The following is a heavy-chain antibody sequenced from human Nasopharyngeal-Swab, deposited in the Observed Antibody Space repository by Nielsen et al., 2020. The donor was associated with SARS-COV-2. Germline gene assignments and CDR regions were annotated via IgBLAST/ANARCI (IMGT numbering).Heavy chain of an antibody. J-gene: IGHJ4*02. CDR1: GGSITSGSYY. CDR2: IHTDGST. Sequence: SETLSLTCTVSGGSITSGSYYWSWIRQPAGGRLEWVGRIHTDGSTNYNPSLKSRVTISADTSKNQFSLELTSVTVADTAVYYCARDGFCGGDCYSIDYWGQGSLVTVSS. V-gene: IGHV4-61*02. D-gene: IGHD2-21*02. CDR3: ARDGFCGGDCYSIDY.